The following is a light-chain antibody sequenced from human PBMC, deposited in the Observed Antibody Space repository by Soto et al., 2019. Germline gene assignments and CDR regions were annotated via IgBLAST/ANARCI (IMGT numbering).Light chain of an antibody. CDR1: QSVGSN. V-gene: IGKV3-15*01. CDR3: QQYDNWPRT. J-gene: IGKJ2*01. Sequence: EIVMTQSPATLSVSPGERGTLSCRASQSVGSNLAWYQQKPGQAPRLLIYCASTRATGIPARFTASGSGTEFTLTISSLQSEDFAVFYCQQYDNWPRTFGQGTKLEIK. CDR2: CAS.